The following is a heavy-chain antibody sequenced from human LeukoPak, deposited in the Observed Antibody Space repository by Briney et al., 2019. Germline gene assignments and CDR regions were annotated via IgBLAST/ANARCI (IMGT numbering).Heavy chain of an antibody. CDR1: GGSISSYY. CDR3: ARDVRGSGSYYHPYYYYYYMDV. CDR2: IYTSGST. D-gene: IGHD3-10*01. Sequence: PSETLSLTCTVSGGSISSYYWSWIRQPAGKGLEWIGRIYTSGSTNYNPSLKSRVTMSVDTSKNQFSLKLSSVTAADTAMYYCARDVRGSGSYYHPYYYYYYMDVWGKGTTVTVSS. V-gene: IGHV4-4*07. J-gene: IGHJ6*03.